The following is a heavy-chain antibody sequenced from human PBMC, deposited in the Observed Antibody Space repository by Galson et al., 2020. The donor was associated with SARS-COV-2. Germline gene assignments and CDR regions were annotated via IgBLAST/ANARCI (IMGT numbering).Heavy chain of an antibody. CDR2: IDCDDDK. J-gene: IGHJ4*02. Sequence: SGPTLVKPTQTLTLTCTFSGFSLTTSGMRVTWIRQPPGKALEWLARIDCDDDKFYSTSLKTRLPISKDTSKNQVVLTMTSMDPVDTATYYCERATGYSRSWCGYFDYWSQGTLVTVSS. V-gene: IGHV2-70*04. CDR1: GFSLTTSGMR. CDR3: ERATGYSRSWCGYFDY. D-gene: IGHD6-13*01.